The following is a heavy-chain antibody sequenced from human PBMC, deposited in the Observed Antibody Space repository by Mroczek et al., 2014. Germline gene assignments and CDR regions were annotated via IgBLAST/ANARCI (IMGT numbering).Heavy chain of an antibody. V-gene: IGHV4-59*01. J-gene: IGHJ4*02. CDR1: GGSISSYY. D-gene: IGHD6-19*01. CDR3: ARGGSAVADPEAGLDY. Sequence: VQLVESGPGLVKPSETLSLTCTVSGGSISSYYWSWIRQPPGKGLEWIGYIYYSGSTNYNPSLKSRVTISVDTSKNQFSLKLSSVTAADTAVYYCARGGSAVADPEAGLDYVGPGNPGHRSP. CDR2: IYYSGST.